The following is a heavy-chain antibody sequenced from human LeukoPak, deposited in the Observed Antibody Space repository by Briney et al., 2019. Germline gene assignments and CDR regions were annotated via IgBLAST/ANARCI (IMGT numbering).Heavy chain of an antibody. D-gene: IGHD1-1*01. CDR2: IKQDGSAR. Sequence: GGSLRLSCAASGFTFSSHWMSWVRQAQGKGLEWVANIKQDGSARSCVDSVKGRFTISRDNAKNSLYLQMNSLRAEDAAVYYCARDLAGGYNWNDIPAFDIWGQGTMVTVSS. CDR1: GFTFSSHW. CDR3: ARDLAGGYNWNDIPAFDI. V-gene: IGHV3-7*03. J-gene: IGHJ3*02.